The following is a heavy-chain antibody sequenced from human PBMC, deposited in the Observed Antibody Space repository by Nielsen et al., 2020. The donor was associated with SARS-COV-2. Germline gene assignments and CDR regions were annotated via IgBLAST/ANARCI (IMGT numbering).Heavy chain of an antibody. J-gene: IGHJ4*02. D-gene: IGHD3-16*01. CDR1: GGSISSYY. CDR3: ARVGGVEFDY. Sequence: SETLSLTCTVSGGSISSYYWSWIRQPPGKGLEWIGYIYYSGSTNYNPSLKSRVTISVDTSKNQFSLKLSSVTAADTAVCYCARVGGVEFDYWGQGTLVTVSS. V-gene: IGHV4-59*01. CDR2: IYYSGST.